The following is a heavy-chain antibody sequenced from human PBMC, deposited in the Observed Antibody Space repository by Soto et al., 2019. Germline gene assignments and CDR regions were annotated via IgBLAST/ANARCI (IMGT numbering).Heavy chain of an antibody. V-gene: IGHV3-7*01. Sequence: GSLRLSCVFSGFTFSSYWMNWVRQAPGKGLEWVANIKQDGSEKYYVDSAKGRFTISRDNAKNSLYLQMNSLSAEDTAIYYCATSRTFDYWGQGTLVTVSS. D-gene: IGHD6-13*01. J-gene: IGHJ4*02. CDR1: GFTFSSYW. CDR3: ATSRTFDY. CDR2: IKQDGSEK.